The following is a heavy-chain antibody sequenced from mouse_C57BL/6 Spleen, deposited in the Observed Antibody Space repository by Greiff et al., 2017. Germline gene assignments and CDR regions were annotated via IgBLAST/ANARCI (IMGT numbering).Heavy chain of an antibody. CDR1: GFTFSSYA. CDR2: ISDGGSYT. V-gene: IGHV5-4*01. J-gene: IGHJ2*01. D-gene: IGHD2-3*01. Sequence: EVQLVESGGGLVKPGGSLKLSCAASGFTFSSYAMSWVRQTPEKRLEWVATISDGGSYTYYPDNVKGRFTISRDNAKNNLYLQMSHLKSEDTAMYYCARGVSYDGYYVRYFDYWGQGTTLTVSS. CDR3: ARGVSYDGYYVRYFDY.